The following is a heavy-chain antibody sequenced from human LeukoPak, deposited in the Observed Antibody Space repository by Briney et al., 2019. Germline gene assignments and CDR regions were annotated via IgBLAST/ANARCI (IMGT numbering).Heavy chain of an antibody. J-gene: IGHJ4*02. D-gene: IGHD3-22*01. CDR3: ARDLGDYDSSGFDY. CDR2: IYYSGST. Sequence: SQTLSLTCTVSGGSISSGDYYWSWIRQPPGKGLEWIGYIYYSGSTNYNPSLKSRVTISVDTSKNQFSLKLSSVTAADTAVYYCARDLGDYDSSGFDYWGQGTLVTVSS. CDR1: GGSISSGDYY. V-gene: IGHV4-61*08.